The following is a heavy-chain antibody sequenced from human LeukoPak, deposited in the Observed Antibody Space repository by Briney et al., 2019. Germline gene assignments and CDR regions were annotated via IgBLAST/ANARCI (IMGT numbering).Heavy chain of an antibody. CDR1: GGSISSSSYY. CDR3: ARTGDYGSGSYINWFDP. V-gene: IGHV4-39*01. D-gene: IGHD3-10*01. J-gene: IGHJ5*02. Sequence: SETLSLTCTVSGGSISSSSYYWGWIRQPPGKGLEWIGSIYYSGSTYYNPSLKSRVTISVDTSKNQLSLKLSSVTAADTAVYYCARTGDYGSGSYINWFDPWGQGTLVTVSS. CDR2: IYYSGST.